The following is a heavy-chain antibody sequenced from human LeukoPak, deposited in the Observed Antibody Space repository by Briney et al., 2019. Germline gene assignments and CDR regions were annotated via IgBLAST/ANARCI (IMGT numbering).Heavy chain of an antibody. CDR1: GGSISSYY. Sequence: ETLSLTCTVSGGSISSYYWSWVRQAPGKGLEWVSAISGGGGATFYADSVKGRFTISRDNSKNTLYLQMNGLRAEDTAVYYCAKDRRGNAPRGAFDIWGQGTMVTVSS. CDR3: AKDRRGNAPRGAFDI. D-gene: IGHD1-1*01. J-gene: IGHJ3*02. V-gene: IGHV3-23*01. CDR2: ISGGGGAT.